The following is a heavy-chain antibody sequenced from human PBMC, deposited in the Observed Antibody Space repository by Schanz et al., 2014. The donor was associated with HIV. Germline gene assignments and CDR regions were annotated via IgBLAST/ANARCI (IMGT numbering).Heavy chain of an antibody. CDR1: GFRFSSYA. J-gene: IGHJ4*02. CDR3: AKRGPVAWDYFDS. V-gene: IGHV3-23*01. D-gene: IGHD2-15*01. Sequence: EVQLLESGGGLVQPGGSLRLSCAASGFRFSSYAMNWVRQAPGKGLEWVATIGGTNTHYAESVEGRFTISRDNSQDTLFLQMNKLRVEDTAVYYCAKRGPVAWDYFDSWGQGTLVTVSS. CDR2: IGGTNT.